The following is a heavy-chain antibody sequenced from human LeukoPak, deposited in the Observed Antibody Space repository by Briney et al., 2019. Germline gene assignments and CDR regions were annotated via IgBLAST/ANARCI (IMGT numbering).Heavy chain of an antibody. Sequence: SETLSLTCTVSGGSISSYYWSWIRQPPGKGLEWIGCIYYSGSTNYNPPLKSRVTISVDTSKNQFSLKLSSVTAADTAVYYCATSRRYSYGFNFDYWGQGTLVTVSS. V-gene: IGHV4-59*01. D-gene: IGHD5-18*01. CDR2: IYYSGST. J-gene: IGHJ4*02. CDR3: ATSRRYSYGFNFDY. CDR1: GGSISSYY.